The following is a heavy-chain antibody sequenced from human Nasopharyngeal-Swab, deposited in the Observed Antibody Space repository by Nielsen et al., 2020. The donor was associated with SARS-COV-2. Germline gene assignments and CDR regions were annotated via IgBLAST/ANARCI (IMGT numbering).Heavy chain of an antibody. CDR2: ISSSSSYI. CDR3: ARDGRELDAFDI. Sequence: GESLKISCAASGFTFSSYSMNWVRQAPGKGLEWVSSISSSSSYIYYADPVKGRFTISRDNAKNSLYLQMNSLRAEDTAVYYCARDGRELDAFDIWGQGTMVTVSS. CDR1: GFTFSSYS. J-gene: IGHJ3*02. V-gene: IGHV3-21*01. D-gene: IGHD1-26*01.